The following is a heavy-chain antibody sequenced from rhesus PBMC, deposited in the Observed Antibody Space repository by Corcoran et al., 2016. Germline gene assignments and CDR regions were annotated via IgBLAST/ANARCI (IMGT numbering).Heavy chain of an antibody. D-gene: IGHD2-8*01. CDR1: GGSISSNY. CDR2: ISGIGCTT. J-gene: IGHJ4*01. Sequence: QVQLQESGPGLVKPSETLSLTCAVSGGSISSNYWSWIRQPPGKGLEWIGRISGIGCTTDYNPSLKDRVTITTDTSKNQFSLKLSSVTAADTAVYYCARDGYCSGGVCYDYWGQGVLVTVSS. CDR3: ARDGYCSGGVCYDY. V-gene: IGHV4-173*01.